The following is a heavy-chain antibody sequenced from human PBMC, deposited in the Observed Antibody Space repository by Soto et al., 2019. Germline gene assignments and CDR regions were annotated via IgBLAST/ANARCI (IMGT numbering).Heavy chain of an antibody. V-gene: IGHV3-30*03. D-gene: IGHD6-19*01. CDR3: ARSSGWGIDY. J-gene: IGHJ4*02. CDR1: GFTFSSYA. Sequence: QVPLVESGGTVVQPGRSLRLSCAASGFTFSSYALHWVRQAPGKGLEWVTLISYDASNKYYGNSVKGRFTSSRDNSKNTLYLQMDSLRAEDTAVYYWARSSGWGIDYWGQGTLVTVSS. CDR2: ISYDASNK.